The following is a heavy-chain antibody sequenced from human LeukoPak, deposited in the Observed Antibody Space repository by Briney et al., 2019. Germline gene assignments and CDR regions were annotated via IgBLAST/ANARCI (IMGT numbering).Heavy chain of an antibody. Sequence: PGGSLRLSFAASGFTFSSYAVSWVRQAPGKGLEWVSGISGSGGSTYYADSVKGRFTMSRDNSKDTLYLQMNSLRAEDTAVYYCARGYSSGWSFFEYWGQGTPVTVSS. D-gene: IGHD6-19*01. CDR2: ISGSGGST. V-gene: IGHV3-23*01. CDR3: ARGYSSGWSFFEY. CDR1: GFTFSSYA. J-gene: IGHJ4*02.